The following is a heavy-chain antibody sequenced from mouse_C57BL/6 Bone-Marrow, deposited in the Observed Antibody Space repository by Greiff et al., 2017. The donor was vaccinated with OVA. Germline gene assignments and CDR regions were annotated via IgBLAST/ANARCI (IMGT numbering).Heavy chain of an antibody. CDR1: GYSITSGYY. J-gene: IGHJ1*03. D-gene: IGHD2-1*01. V-gene: IGHV3-6*01. CDR2: ISYDGSN. CDR3: ARSYGNYDSWYVDV. Sequence: EVQLVESGPGLVKPSQSLSLTCSVTGYSITSGYYWNWIRQFPGNKLEWMGYISYDGSNNYNPSLKNRISITRDTSKNQFFLKLNSVTTEDTATYYCARSYGNYDSWYVDVWGTGTTVTGSS.